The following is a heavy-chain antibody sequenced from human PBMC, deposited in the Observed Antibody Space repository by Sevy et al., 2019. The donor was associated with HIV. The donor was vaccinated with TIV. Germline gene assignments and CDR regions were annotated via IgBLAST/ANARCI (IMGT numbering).Heavy chain of an antibody. CDR1: AFTFGRYT. D-gene: IGHD6-6*01. V-gene: IGHV3-21*01. Sequence: GGSLRLSCAASAFTFGRYTMNWVRQAPGKGLEWVSSISSNSYCIYYSDSVKGRFTISRDNAKNSLDLQMNSLRAEDTAVYYCAREGGMGSSSSDWFDSWGQGTLVTVSS. CDR3: AREGGMGSSSSDWFDS. J-gene: IGHJ5*01. CDR2: ISSNSYCI.